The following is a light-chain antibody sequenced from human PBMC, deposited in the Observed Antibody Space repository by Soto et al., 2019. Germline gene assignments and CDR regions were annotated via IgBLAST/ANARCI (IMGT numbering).Light chain of an antibody. CDR1: QGIRKD. CDR2: AAS. J-gene: IGKJ4*01. CDR3: QQSNSFPRT. V-gene: IGKV1-17*01. Sequence: DIQMTQSPSSLSASAGDRVTITCRASQGIRKDLGWYQQKPGGAPRLLIYAASTLQSGVPSRFSGSGSGTDFTLTIRSLQPEDFATYYCQQSNSFPRTFGGGTKVDIK.